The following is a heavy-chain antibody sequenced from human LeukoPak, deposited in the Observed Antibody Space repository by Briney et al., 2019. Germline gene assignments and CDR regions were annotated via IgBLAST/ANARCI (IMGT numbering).Heavy chain of an antibody. CDR2: IFGDGSRT. J-gene: IGHJ4*02. CDR1: GLTFSDYW. D-gene: IGHD3-16*01. CDR3: ARGDYHGYFFDY. Sequence: PGGSLRLSCAASGLTFSDYWMHWVRQAPGKGLVWVSRIFGDGSRTNYADSVKGRFTISRDNAENTLYLQINSLRAEDTAVYYCARGDYHGYFFDYWGQGTLVTVSS. V-gene: IGHV3-74*01.